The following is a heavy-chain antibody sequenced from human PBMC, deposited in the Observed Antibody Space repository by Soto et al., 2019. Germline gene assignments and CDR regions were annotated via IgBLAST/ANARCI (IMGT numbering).Heavy chain of an antibody. V-gene: IGHV3-30-3*01. J-gene: IGHJ6*02. D-gene: IGHD1-1*01. CDR3: ARDRLRYNWNDFPYYYYGMEV. CDR2: ISYDGSNK. Sequence: QVQLVESGGGVVQPGRSLRLSCAASGFTFSSYAMHWVRQAPGKGLEWVAVISYDGSNKYYADSVKGRFTISRDNSKNTLYLQMNSRRAEDTAVYYCARDRLRYNWNDFPYYYYGMEVWGQGTTVTVSS. CDR1: GFTFSSYA.